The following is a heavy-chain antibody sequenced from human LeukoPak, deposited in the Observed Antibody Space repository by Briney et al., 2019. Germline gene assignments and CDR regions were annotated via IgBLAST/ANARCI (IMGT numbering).Heavy chain of an antibody. V-gene: IGHV3-23*01. Sequence: GGSLRLSCAAPGFTFSTYAFSWVRQAPGKGLEWVSAISDGGYTTYYADSVKGRFTISRENSKNTLYLQISSLRADDTAVYYCTKEGPVNAIGDLWGQGTLVTVSS. D-gene: IGHD2-21*01. CDR2: ISDGGYTT. CDR1: GFTFSTYA. CDR3: TKEGPVNAIGDL. J-gene: IGHJ5*02.